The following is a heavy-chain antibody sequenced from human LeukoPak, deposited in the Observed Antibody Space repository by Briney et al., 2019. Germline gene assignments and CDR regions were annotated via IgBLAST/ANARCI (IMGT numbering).Heavy chain of an antibody. CDR2: INGGAYST. CDR1: GFTFSSYA. Sequence: GGSLRLSCAASGFTFSSYAMSCVRQAPGKGLEWISAINGGAYSTSYADSVKGRFTISRDNSKNTLYLQMNSLRAEDTAVYYCARNSSGFKLGDAFDIWGQGALTVSS. D-gene: IGHD3-22*01. J-gene: IGHJ3*02. CDR3: ARNSSGFKLGDAFDI. V-gene: IGHV3-23*01.